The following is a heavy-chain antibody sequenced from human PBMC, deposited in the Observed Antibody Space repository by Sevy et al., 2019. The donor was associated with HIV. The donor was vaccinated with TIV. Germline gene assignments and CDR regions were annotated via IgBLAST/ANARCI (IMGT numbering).Heavy chain of an antibody. J-gene: IGHJ4*02. V-gene: IGHV3-23*01. CDR2: LSFGSGKI. CDR3: AREGCTKPHDY. D-gene: IGHD2-8*01. CDR1: GFTFNIYS. Sequence: GESLKISCAASGFTFNIYSMSWVRQTSGKGLEWVATLSFGSGKINHADSVKGRFTRSRDDSKNAVYLQMNNLRVEDTAIYYCAREGCTKPHDYWGQGTLVTVSS.